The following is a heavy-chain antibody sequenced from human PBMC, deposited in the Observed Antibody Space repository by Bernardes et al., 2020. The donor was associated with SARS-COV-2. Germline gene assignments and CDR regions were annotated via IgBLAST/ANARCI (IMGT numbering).Heavy chain of an antibody. D-gene: IGHD4-17*01. CDR3: ANYGDYSLPGEDWFDP. CDR2: IYHSGST. J-gene: IGHJ5*02. Sequence: SETLSLTCAVSGGSISSGGYSWSWIRQPPGKGLEWIGYIYHSGSTYYNPSLKSRVTISVDRSKNQFSLKLSSVTAADTAVYYCANYGDYSLPGEDWFDPWAREPWSPSPQ. CDR1: GGSISSGGYS. V-gene: IGHV4-30-2*01.